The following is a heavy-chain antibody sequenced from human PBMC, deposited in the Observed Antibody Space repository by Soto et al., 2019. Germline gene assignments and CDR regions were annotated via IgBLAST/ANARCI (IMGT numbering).Heavy chain of an antibody. CDR3: ARRGIGYYNMDV. J-gene: IGHJ6*03. Sequence: GGSLRLSCAASGXTLSSYAMSWVRQAPGKGLEWVSTLSNSGGTTYYPDSVKGRFTISRDSSKSTLYLEMNSLRAEDTAVYYCARRGIGYYNMDVWGRGTTVTVSS. CDR1: GXTLSSYA. D-gene: IGHD3-16*01. V-gene: IGHV3-23*01. CDR2: LSNSGGTT.